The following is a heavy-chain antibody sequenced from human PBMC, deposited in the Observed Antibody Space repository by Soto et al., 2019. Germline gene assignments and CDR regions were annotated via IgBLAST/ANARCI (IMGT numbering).Heavy chain of an antibody. CDR2: ISYDGTTK. CDR1: GFTLSTYA. J-gene: IGHJ4*02. CDR3: ARDTLRLRLAVKVDY. V-gene: IGHV3-30-3*01. Sequence: QVQLVESGGGLVQPGRSLRLSCAASGFTLSTYAMHWVRQAPGKGLEWVAVISYDGTTKYYADSVKGRFTISRDNSKNTLYLQMNSLRAEDTAVYYCARDTLRLRLAVKVDYWGQGTLVTVSS. D-gene: IGHD3-16*01.